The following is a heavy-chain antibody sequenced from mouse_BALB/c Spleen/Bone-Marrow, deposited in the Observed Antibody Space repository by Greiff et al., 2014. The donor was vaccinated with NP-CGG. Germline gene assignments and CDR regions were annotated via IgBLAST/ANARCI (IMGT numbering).Heavy chain of an antibody. J-gene: IGHJ3*01. CDR1: GFNIKDTY. D-gene: IGHD1-1*01. CDR2: IDPANGNT. V-gene: IGHV14-3*02. Sequence: VQLQQPGAELVKPGASVKLSCTASGFNIKDTYMHWVKQRPEQGLEWIGRIDPANGNTKYDPKFQGKATITADTSSNTAYLQLSSLTSEDTAVYYCAPYYYVSSQFAYWGQGTLVTVSA. CDR3: APYYYVSSQFAY.